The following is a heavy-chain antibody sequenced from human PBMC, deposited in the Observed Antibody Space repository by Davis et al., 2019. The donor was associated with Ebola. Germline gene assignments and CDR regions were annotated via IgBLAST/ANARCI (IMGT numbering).Heavy chain of an antibody. CDR2: IYYSGST. J-gene: IGHJ4*02. CDR1: GGSISSSSYY. CDR3: ARDRLGMQDFDY. Sequence: PGGSLRLSCTVSGGSISSSSYYWGWIRQPPGKGLEWIGSIYYSGSTYYNPSLKSRVTISVDTSKNQFSLKLSSVTAADTAVYYCARDRLGMQDFDYWGQGTLVTVSS. V-gene: IGHV4-39*07. D-gene: IGHD7-27*01.